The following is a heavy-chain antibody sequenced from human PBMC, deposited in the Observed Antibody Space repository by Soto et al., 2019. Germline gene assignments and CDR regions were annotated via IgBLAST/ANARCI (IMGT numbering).Heavy chain of an antibody. D-gene: IGHD3-16*02. CDR2: IIPIFGTA. CDR1: GGTFSSYA. Sequence: QVQLVQSGAEVKKPGSSVKVSCKASGGTFSSYAISWVRQAPGQGLEWMGGIIPIFGTANYAQKFQGRVTITADESTSTDYMELSSLRSEDTAVYYCARVDDYDYVWGSYRPDAFDIWGQGTMVTVSS. V-gene: IGHV1-69*01. J-gene: IGHJ3*02. CDR3: ARVDDYDYVWGSYRPDAFDI.